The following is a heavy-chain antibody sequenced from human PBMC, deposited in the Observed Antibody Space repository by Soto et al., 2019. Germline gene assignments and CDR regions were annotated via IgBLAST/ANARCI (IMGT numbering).Heavy chain of an antibody. CDR2: IWYDGSNK. CDR1: GFTFSSYG. Sequence: QVQLVESGGGVVQPGRSLRLSCAASGFTFSSYGMHWVRQAPGKGLEWVGVIWYDGSNKYYADSVKGRFTISSDNSKKTLYLQMNSLRAEDTAVYYCARVEGVVPAADDAFDIWGQGEMVTGSS. J-gene: IGHJ3*02. CDR3: ARVEGVVPAADDAFDI. D-gene: IGHD2-2*01. V-gene: IGHV3-33*01.